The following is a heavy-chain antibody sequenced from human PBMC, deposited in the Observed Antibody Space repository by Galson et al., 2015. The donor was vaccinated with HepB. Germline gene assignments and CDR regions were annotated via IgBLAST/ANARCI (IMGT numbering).Heavy chain of an antibody. CDR3: AKSGASAPTVTDWYYYYMDV. CDR1: GFTFDDYA. V-gene: IGHV3-9*01. Sequence: SLRLSCAASGFTFDDYAMHWVRQAPGKGLEWVSGISWNSGSIGYADSVKGRFTISRDNAKNSLYLQMNSLRAEDTALYYCAKSGASAPTVTDWYYYYMDVWGKGTTVTVSS. D-gene: IGHD4-11*01. J-gene: IGHJ6*03. CDR2: ISWNSGSI.